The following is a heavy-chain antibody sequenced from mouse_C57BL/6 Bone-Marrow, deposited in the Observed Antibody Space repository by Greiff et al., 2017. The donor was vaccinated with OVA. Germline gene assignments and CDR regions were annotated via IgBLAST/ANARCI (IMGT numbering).Heavy chain of an antibody. V-gene: IGHV1-69*01. CDR1: GYTFTSYW. J-gene: IGHJ1*03. Sequence: VQLQQSGAELVMPGASVKLSCKASGYTFTSYWMHWVKQRPGQGLEWIGEIDPSDSYTNYNQKFKGKSTLTVDKSSSTAYMQLSSLTSEDSAVYYCASLYGSSYWYFDVWGTGTTVTVSS. D-gene: IGHD1-1*01. CDR3: ASLYGSSYWYFDV. CDR2: IDPSDSYT.